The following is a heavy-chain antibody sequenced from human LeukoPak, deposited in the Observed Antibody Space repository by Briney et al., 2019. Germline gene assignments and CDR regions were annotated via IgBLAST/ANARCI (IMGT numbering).Heavy chain of an antibody. V-gene: IGHV4-59*12. D-gene: IGHD2/OR15-2a*01. CDR3: ARGRESIEGYYFDY. J-gene: IGHJ4*02. Sequence: PSETLSLTCTVSGGSISSYYWTWIRQPPGKGLEWIAYMYYSGSTNYNPSLKSRVTISVDTSKNQFSLKLSSVTAADTAVYYCARGRESIEGYYFDYWGQGTLVTVSS. CDR2: MYYSGST. CDR1: GGSISSYY.